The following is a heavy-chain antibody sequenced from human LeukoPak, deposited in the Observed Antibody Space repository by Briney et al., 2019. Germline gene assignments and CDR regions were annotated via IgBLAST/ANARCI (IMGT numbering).Heavy chain of an antibody. V-gene: IGHV4-39*07. J-gene: IGHJ3*02. CDR2: IYYSGST. CDR3: ARELITMVRGVIITSAFDI. CDR1: GGSISSSSYY. Sequence: PSETLSLTRTVSGGSISSSSYYWGWIRQPPGKGLEWIGSIYYSGSTNYNPSLKSRVTISVDTSKNQFSLKLSSVTAADTAVYYCARELITMVRGVIITSAFDIWGQGTMVTVSS. D-gene: IGHD3-10*01.